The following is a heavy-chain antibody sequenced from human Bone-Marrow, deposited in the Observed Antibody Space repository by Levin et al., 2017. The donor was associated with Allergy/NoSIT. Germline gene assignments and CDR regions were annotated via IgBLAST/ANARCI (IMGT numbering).Heavy chain of an antibody. J-gene: IGHJ4*02. CDR2: IKKDGSEK. CDR1: GFTFSDYW. CDR3: ARALSDSGADVRFDD. D-gene: IGHD4-17*01. Sequence: QSGGSLRLSCAASGFTFSDYWLSWLRQAPGKGLEWVANIKKDGSEKSSVDSVRGRFTISRDNAKNSLYLQMNTLRVEDTAVYYCARALSDSGADVRFDDWGQGTLVTVSS. V-gene: IGHV3-7*01.